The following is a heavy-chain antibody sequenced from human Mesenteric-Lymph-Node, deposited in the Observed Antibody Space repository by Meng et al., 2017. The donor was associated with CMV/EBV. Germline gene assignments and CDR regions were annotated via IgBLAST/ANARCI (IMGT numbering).Heavy chain of an antibody. Sequence: KASGGTFSSYAISWVRQAPGQGLGWMGGIIPIFGTANYAQKFQGRVTITTDESTSTAYMELSSLRSEDTAVYYCARGPPLLLWFDPWGQGTLVTVSS. CDR1: GGTFSSYA. J-gene: IGHJ5*02. CDR2: IIPIFGTA. D-gene: IGHD3-22*01. CDR3: ARGPPLLLWFDP. V-gene: IGHV1-69*05.